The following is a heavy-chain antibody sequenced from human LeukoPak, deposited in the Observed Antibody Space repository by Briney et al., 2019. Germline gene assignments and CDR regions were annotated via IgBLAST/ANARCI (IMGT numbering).Heavy chain of an antibody. V-gene: IGHV4-59*01. J-gene: IGHJ4*02. CDR1: GGSISNSY. CDR2: FHDSEST. Sequence: SETLSLTCTVSGGSISNSYWSWIRQPPGKGLEWIGFFHDSESTNYNPSLKSRVSISLDTSKNQVSLWLSSVTAADTAVYYCARAGSSWPFDYWGQGTLVTVSS. CDR3: ARAGSSWPFDY. D-gene: IGHD6-13*01.